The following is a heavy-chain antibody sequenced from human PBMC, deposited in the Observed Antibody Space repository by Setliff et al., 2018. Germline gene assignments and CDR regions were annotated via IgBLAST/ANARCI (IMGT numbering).Heavy chain of an antibody. CDR3: ARGVAGASPNYYYMDA. V-gene: IGHV1-18*01. CDR1: GYSFTSYD. Sequence: ASVKVSCKASGYSFTSYDINWVRQAPGQGLEWMGWINNYSFKTNSPQKFLDRLTMTTDTSTSTAYMELKDLTSDDTALYFCARGVAGASPNYYYMDAWGRGTTVTVSS. D-gene: IGHD6-19*01. CDR2: INNYSFKT. J-gene: IGHJ6*03.